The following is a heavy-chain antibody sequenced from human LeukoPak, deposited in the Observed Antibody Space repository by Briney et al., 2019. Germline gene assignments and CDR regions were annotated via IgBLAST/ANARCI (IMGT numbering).Heavy chain of an antibody. V-gene: IGHV4-34*01. Sequence: SETLSLTCAVYGGSFSGYYWSWIRQPPGKGLEWIGEINHSGSTSYNPSLKSRVTISVDTSKNQFSLKLSSVTAADTAVYYCARAKTTYYDFWSGYSARGSYFDCWGQGTLVTVSS. CDR3: ARAKTTYYDFWSGYSARGSYFDC. CDR1: GGSFSGYY. CDR2: INHSGST. D-gene: IGHD3-3*01. J-gene: IGHJ4*02.